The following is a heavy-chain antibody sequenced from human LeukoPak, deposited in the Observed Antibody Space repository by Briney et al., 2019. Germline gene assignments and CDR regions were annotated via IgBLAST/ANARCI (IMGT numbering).Heavy chain of an antibody. V-gene: IGHV4-34*01. J-gene: IGHJ6*03. CDR3: ARGYSSSFYYYYMDV. CDR1: GGSFSGYY. CDR2: INHSGST. Sequence: SETLSLTCAVYGGSFSGYYWSWIRRPPGKGLEWIGEINHSGSTNYNPSLKSRVTISVDTSKNQFSLKLSSVTAADTAVYYCARGYSSSFYYYYMDVWGKGTTVTVSS. D-gene: IGHD6-6*01.